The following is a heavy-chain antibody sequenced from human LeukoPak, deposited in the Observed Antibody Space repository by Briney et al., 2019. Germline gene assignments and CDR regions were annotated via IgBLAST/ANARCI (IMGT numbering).Heavy chain of an antibody. D-gene: IGHD2-2*02. Sequence: SETLSLTCTVSGGSISSYYWSWIRQPPGKGLEWIGYIYYSGSTNYNPSLKSRVTISVDTSKNQFSLKLSSVTAADTAVYYCARGTFRYCSSTSCYTPSPTYYYYGMDVWGQGTTVTVSS. J-gene: IGHJ6*02. CDR2: IYYSGST. CDR3: ARGTFRYCSSTSCYTPSPTYYYYGMDV. CDR1: GGSISSYY. V-gene: IGHV4-59*12.